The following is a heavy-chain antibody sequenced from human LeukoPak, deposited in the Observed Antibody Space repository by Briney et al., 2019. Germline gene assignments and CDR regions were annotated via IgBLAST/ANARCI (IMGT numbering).Heavy chain of an antibody. D-gene: IGHD6-13*01. CDR1: GGSFSGYY. V-gene: IGHV4-34*01. CDR2: INHSGST. CDR3: ARDHGIAAAPDY. J-gene: IGHJ4*02. Sequence: SETLSLTCAVYGGSFSGYYWSWIRQPPGKGLEWIGEINHSGSTNYNPSLKSRVTISVDTSKNQFSLKLSSVTAADTAVYYCARDHGIAAAPDYWGQGTLVTVSS.